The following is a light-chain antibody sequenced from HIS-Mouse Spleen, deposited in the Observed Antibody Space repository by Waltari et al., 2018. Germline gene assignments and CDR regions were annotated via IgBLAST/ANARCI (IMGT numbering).Light chain of an antibody. CDR2: LGS. CDR3: MQALQTPRT. CDR1: QRLLPSNGYNY. V-gene: IGKV2-28*01. Sequence: DIVMTQSPLSLPVTPGEPASISCRSRQRLLPSNGYNYLDWYLQKPGQSPQLLIYLGSNRASGVPDRFSGSGSGTDFTLKISRVEAEDVGVYYCMQALQTPRTFGQGTKVEIK. J-gene: IGKJ1*01.